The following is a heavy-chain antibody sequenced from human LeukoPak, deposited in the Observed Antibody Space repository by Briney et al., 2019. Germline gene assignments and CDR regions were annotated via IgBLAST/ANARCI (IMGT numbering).Heavy chain of an antibody. CDR2: ISYDGSNK. D-gene: IGHD3-9*01. CDR1: GFTFSSYG. J-gene: IGHJ4*02. V-gene: IGHV3-30*18. Sequence: GGSLRLSCAASGFTFSSYGMHWVRQAPGKGLEWVAVISYDGSNKYYADSVKGRFTISRDNSKNTLYLQMNSLRAEDTAVYYCAKAGRYFDWFLDYWGQGTLVTVSS. CDR3: AKAGRYFDWFLDY.